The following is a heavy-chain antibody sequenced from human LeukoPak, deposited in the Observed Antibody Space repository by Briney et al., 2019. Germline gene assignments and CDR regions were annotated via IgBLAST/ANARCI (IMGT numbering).Heavy chain of an antibody. CDR3: ARGVRYCSSTSCYIYYYYGMDV. D-gene: IGHD2-2*02. Sequence: GGSLRLSCAASGFTFSSYRMSWVRQAPGKGLEWVANIKQDGSEKYYVDSVKGRFTISRDNAKNSLYLQMNSLRAEDTAVYYCARGVRYCSSTSCYIYYYYGMDVWGQGTTVTVSS. CDR2: IKQDGSEK. V-gene: IGHV3-7*01. CDR1: GFTFSSYR. J-gene: IGHJ6*02.